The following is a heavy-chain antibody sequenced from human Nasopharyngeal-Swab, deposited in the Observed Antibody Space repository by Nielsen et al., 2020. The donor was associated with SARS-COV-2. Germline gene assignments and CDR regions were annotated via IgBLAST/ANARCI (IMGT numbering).Heavy chain of an antibody. CDR2: ISAYNGNT. CDR1: GYTFTSYG. J-gene: IGHJ6*02. CDR3: ARLYCGGDCSYYYYYGMDV. V-gene: IGHV1-18*01. D-gene: IGHD2-21*02. Sequence: ASVKVSCKASGYTFTSYGISWVRQAPGQGLEWVGWISAYNGNTNYAQKLQGRVTMTTDTSTSTAYMELRSLRSDDTAVYYCARLYCGGDCSYYYYYGMDVWGQGTTVTVSS.